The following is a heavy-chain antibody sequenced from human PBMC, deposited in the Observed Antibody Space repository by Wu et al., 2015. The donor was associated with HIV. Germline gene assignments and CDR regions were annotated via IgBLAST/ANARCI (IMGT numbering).Heavy chain of an antibody. D-gene: IGHD3-22*01. Sequence: QAQLIQSAGEMKKPGASVRVSCKASGYNFGSYGINWVRQTAGQGLEWMGRIIPIFGTANYAQKFQGRVTITADESTSTAYMELSSLRSEDTAVYYCARTKAPMYYYDSSGYYPTKPPDYWGQGTLVTVSS. J-gene: IGHJ4*02. CDR2: IIPIFGTA. CDR1: GYNFGSYG. V-gene: IGHV1-69*13. CDR3: ARTKAPMYYYDSSGYYPTKPPDY.